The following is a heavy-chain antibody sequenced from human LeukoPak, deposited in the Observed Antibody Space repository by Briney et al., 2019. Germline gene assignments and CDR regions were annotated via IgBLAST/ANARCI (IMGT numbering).Heavy chain of an antibody. CDR1: GFTFSSYW. J-gene: IGHJ4*02. CDR3: AREVMDYYGSGSSYYFDY. D-gene: IGHD3-10*01. CDR2: IKQDGSEE. Sequence: GGSLRLSCAASGFTFSSYWMSWVRQAPGKGLEWVANIKQDGSEEYYVDSVKGRFTISRDNAKNSLYLQMNSLRAEDTAVYYCAREVMDYYGSGSSYYFDYWGQGTLVTVSS. V-gene: IGHV3-7*01.